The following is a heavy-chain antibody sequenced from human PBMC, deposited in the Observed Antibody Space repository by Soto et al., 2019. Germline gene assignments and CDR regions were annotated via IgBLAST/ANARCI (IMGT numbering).Heavy chain of an antibody. Sequence: PSETLSLTCSVSGASINNYYWSWIRQPPGKGLEWIGYIYFNGGTNYNPSLKSRVTISVDRPKNQFSLNLSSVTTADTAVYYCARDKNSYGSIYVWGQGTTVTVYS. V-gene: IGHV4-59*01. CDR1: GASINNYY. CDR2: IYFNGGT. J-gene: IGHJ6*02. D-gene: IGHD5-18*01. CDR3: ARDKNSYGSIYV.